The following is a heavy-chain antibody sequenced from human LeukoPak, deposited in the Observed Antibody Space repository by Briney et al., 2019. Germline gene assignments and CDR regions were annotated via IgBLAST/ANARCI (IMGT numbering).Heavy chain of an antibody. Sequence: ASVKVSCKASGGTFSSYAISWVRQAPGQGLEWMGRIIPILGIANYAQKIQGRVTITADKSTSTAYMELRSLGSDDTAAYYCARDWRYFGYYYYYGMDVWGQGTTVTVSS. D-gene: IGHD3-9*01. V-gene: IGHV1-69*04. CDR2: IIPILGIA. J-gene: IGHJ6*02. CDR1: GGTFSSYA. CDR3: ARDWRYFGYYYYYGMDV.